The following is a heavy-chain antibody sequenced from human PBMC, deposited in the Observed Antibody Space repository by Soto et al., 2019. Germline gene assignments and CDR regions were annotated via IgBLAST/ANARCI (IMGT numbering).Heavy chain of an antibody. V-gene: IGHV3-30*03. J-gene: IGHJ6*02. CDR2: IVYDGSNE. CDR3: AGGEYGGTTHFYYYAMDV. Sequence: GGSLRLSCAASGFSFSSYGMHWVRQAPGKGLEWVAVIVYDGSNEYYADSVKGRFTISRDNSKNTLYLQMNSLRAEDTAVYYCAGGEYGGTTHFYYYAMDVWGQGTTVTVSS. CDR1: GFSFSSYG. D-gene: IGHD4-17*01.